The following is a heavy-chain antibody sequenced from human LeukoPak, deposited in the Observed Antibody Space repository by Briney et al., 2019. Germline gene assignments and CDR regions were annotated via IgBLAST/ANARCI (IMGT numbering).Heavy chain of an antibody. CDR2: ISGGRENT. Sequence: PGGSLRLSCAASGFTFSSFAMSWVRQAPGKGLDWVSSISGGRENTYYADSVKGRFTISRDNSKNTLDLHLNSLTADDTAVYYCANMQLVKGVFEIWGQGTRVSVSS. D-gene: IGHD6-13*01. CDR1: GFTFSSFA. CDR3: ANMQLVKGVFEI. V-gene: IGHV3-23*01. J-gene: IGHJ3*02.